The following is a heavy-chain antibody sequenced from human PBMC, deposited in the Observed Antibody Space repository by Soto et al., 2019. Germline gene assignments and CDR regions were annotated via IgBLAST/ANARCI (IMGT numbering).Heavy chain of an antibody. J-gene: IGHJ4*02. CDR1: GGSISSGGYY. Sequence: SETLSLTCTVSGGSISSGGYYWSWIRQHPGKGLEWIGYIYYSGSTYYNPSLKSRVTISVDRSKNQFSLKLSSVTAADTAVYYCARGVTTVTTIDYWGQGTLVTVSS. CDR2: IYYSGST. D-gene: IGHD4-17*01. CDR3: ARGVTTVTTIDY. V-gene: IGHV4-31*02.